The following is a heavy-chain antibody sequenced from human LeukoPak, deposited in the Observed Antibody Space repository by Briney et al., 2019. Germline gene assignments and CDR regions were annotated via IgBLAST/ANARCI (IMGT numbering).Heavy chain of an antibody. D-gene: IGHD5-24*01. Sequence: GASVKVSCKASGYTFTGYYMHWVRQAPGQGLEWMGWISAYNGNTNYAQKLQGRVTMTTDTSTSTAYMELRSLRSDDTAVYYCARDPVRWLQSGQWYFDYWGQGTLVTVSS. J-gene: IGHJ4*02. CDR1: GYTFTGYY. CDR2: ISAYNGNT. CDR3: ARDPVRWLQSGQWYFDY. V-gene: IGHV1-18*04.